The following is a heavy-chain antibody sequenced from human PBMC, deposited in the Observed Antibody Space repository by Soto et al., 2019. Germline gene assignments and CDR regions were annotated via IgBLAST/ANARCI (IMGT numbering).Heavy chain of an antibody. D-gene: IGHD2-2*02. J-gene: IGHJ4*02. V-gene: IGHV4-30-4*01. Sequence: TCPVSGSSISNGDYYWGWLREPTGKCLEWIGYIYYSGSTYYNPSLKSRVTISVDTSKNQFSLKLSSVTAADTAVYYCARYCSSTSCYTGFDYWGQGNLVTVSS. CDR1: GSSISNGDYY. CDR3: ARYCSSTSCYTGFDY. CDR2: IYYSGST.